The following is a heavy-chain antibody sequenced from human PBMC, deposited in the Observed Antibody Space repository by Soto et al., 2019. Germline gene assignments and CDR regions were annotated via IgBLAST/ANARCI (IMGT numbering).Heavy chain of an antibody. V-gene: IGHV3-30*18. Sequence: GGSLRLSCAASGFTFSSYGMHWVRQAPGKGLEWVAVISYDGSNKYYADSVKGRFTISRDNSKNTLYLQMNSLRAEDTAVYYCAKDGGSHPFLYFDYWGQGTLVTVSS. J-gene: IGHJ4*02. CDR2: ISYDGSNK. D-gene: IGHD1-26*01. CDR3: AKDGGSHPFLYFDY. CDR1: GFTFSSYG.